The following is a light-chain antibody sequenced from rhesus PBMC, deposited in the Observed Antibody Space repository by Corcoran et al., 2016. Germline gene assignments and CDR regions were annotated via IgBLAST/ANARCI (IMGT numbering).Light chain of an antibody. V-gene: IGKV1-25*01. Sequence: DIQMTQSPSSLSASVGDRVTITCRASQGITNDLAWYQQKQGEIPKLLIYEASSLQSGIPSRFSGRGSGTDFTLTISSLQSEDFATYYCQHYYSTPYSFGQGTKVEIK. CDR3: QHYYSTPYS. CDR1: QGITND. CDR2: EAS. J-gene: IGKJ2*01.